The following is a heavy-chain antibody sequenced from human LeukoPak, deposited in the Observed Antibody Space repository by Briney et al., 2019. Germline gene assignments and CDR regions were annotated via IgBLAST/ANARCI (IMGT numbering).Heavy chain of an antibody. Sequence: ASVKVSCKTSGYTFTNYDINWVRQATGQGLEWMGWMNPNNGNTGYAQKFQGRVTMTRNTSISTAYMELSSLRSEDTAVYYCARDYTPNNYYYYMDVWGQGTLVTVSS. D-gene: IGHD3-10*01. V-gene: IGHV1-8*01. J-gene: IGHJ6*03. CDR2: MNPNNGNT. CDR3: ARDYTPNNYYYYMDV. CDR1: GYTFTNYD.